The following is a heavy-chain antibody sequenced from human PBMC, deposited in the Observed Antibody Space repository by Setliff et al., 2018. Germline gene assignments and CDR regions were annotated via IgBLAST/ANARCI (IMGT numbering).Heavy chain of an antibody. D-gene: IGHD2-8*02. CDR2: IGSSSSYT. Sequence: PGGSLRLSCSASGFTFSSYSMNWVRQAPGRGLEWVSSIGSSSSYTFYADSVKGRFTISRDNAKNTLYLQMNSLRAEDTAVYFCTRVWSMVSDSYYFYMDVWGKGTTVTVSS. CDR3: TRVWSMVSDSYYFYMDV. CDR1: GFTFSSYS. J-gene: IGHJ6*03. V-gene: IGHV3-21*01.